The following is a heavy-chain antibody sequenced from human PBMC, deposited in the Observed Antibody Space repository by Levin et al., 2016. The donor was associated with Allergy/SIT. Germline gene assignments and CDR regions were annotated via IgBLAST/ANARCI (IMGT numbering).Heavy chain of an antibody. CDR3: AKDNSRGIGSGAYFDY. V-gene: IGHV3-23*01. J-gene: IGHJ4*02. D-gene: IGHD3-3*01. CDR1: GFTFSSYA. Sequence: GGSLRLSCAASGFTFSSYAMSWVRQAPGKGLEWVSAISGSGGSTYYADSVKGRFTISRDNSKNTLYLQMNSLRAEDTAVYYCAKDNSRGIGSGAYFDYWGQGTLVTVSS. CDR2: ISGSGGST.